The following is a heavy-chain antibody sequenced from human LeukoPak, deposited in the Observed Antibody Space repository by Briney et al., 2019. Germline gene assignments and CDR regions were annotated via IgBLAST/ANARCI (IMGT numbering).Heavy chain of an antibody. Sequence: GGSLRLSCAASGFTFSNAWMSWVRQAPREGLEWVGRIKSKTDGGTTDYAAPVKGRFTVSRDDSKNTLYLQMNSLKTEDTAVYYCTTLGPTGWFDPWGQGTLVTVSS. CDR2: IKSKTDGGTT. D-gene: IGHD3-16*01. V-gene: IGHV3-15*01. CDR3: TTLGPTGWFDP. CDR1: GFTFSNAW. J-gene: IGHJ5*02.